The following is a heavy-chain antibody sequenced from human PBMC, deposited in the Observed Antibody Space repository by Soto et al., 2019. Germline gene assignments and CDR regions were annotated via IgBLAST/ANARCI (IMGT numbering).Heavy chain of an antibody. D-gene: IGHD7-27*01. CDR2: IYYGGST. CDR3: AKNWNWGSLVH. J-gene: IGHJ4*02. Sequence: SETLSLTCSVSGGSISTDYWSWIRQSPGKGLEWIGFIYYGGSTNYNPSLKSRVTISVDTPKNQFSLKLSSVTAADTAVYYCAKNWNWGSLVHWGQGTLVTVSS. V-gene: IGHV4-59*08. CDR1: GGSISTDY.